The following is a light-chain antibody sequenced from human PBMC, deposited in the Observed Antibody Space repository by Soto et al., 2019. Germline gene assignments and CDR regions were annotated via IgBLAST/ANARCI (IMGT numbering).Light chain of an antibody. CDR3: QQYKNYPWT. CDR1: QSISTW. V-gene: IGKV1-5*01. Sequence: DIPMTQSPDTLSASVGDGVTITCRASQSISTWLAWYQQKPGKGPQLLIYDASSLQSGGPSRFSGSGSGTEFTLTINSLQPDDVATYYCQQYKNYPWTFGQGTKVEIK. J-gene: IGKJ1*01. CDR2: DAS.